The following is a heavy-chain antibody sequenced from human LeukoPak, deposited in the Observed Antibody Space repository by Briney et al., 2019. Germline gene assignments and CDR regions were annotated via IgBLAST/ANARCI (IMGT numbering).Heavy chain of an antibody. CDR3: ARQRYSTSWSDFDY. J-gene: IGHJ4*02. V-gene: IGHV5-51*01. CDR2: MYPGDSDA. CDR1: GYSFTSYW. Sequence: GESLKISCKTSGYSFTSYWIGWVRQVPGKGLEWMGIMYPGDSDARYSPSFLGQVTISADKSISTAYLQWTSLKASDTAMYYCARQRYSTSWSDFDYWGQGTLVTVSS. D-gene: IGHD6-13*01.